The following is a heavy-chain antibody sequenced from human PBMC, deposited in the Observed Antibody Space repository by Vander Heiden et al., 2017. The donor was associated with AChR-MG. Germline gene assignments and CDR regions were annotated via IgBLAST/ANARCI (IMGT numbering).Heavy chain of an antibody. Sequence: QVQLVQSGAEVKNPGSSVKVSCKASGGTFSTYALSWVRQAPGQGLEWMGRIIPILGIANYAQKFKGRVTITADKSTSTAYMELSSLRSEDTAVYYCARVRGDIVVVPAAPGYNWFDPWGQGTLVTVSS. D-gene: IGHD2-2*01. V-gene: IGHV1-69*04. CDR2: IIPILGIA. CDR3: ARVRGDIVVVPAAPGYNWFDP. J-gene: IGHJ5*02. CDR1: GGTFSTYA.